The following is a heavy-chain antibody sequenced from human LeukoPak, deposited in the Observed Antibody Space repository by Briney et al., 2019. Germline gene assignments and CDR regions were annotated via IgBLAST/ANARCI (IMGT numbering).Heavy chain of an antibody. CDR3: ARVYSNYRSIDY. D-gene: IGHD4-4*01. CDR2: IYYSGST. V-gene: IGHV4-31*01. Sequence: TPSETLSLTCTVSGGSISSGGYYWSWIRQHPGKGLEWIGYIYYSGSTYYNPSLKSQVTISVDTSKNQFSLKLSSVTAADTAVYYCARVYSNYRSIDYWGQGTLVTVSS. J-gene: IGHJ4*02. CDR1: GGSISSGGYY.